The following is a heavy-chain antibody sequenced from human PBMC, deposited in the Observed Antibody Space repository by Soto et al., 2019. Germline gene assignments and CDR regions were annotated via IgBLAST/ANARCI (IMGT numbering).Heavy chain of an antibody. V-gene: IGHV3-9*01. CDR3: AKDIKSTGWYFGLDV. Sequence: PGGSLRLSCAASGFTFDDHGMQWVRQGPGKGLEWVSGISWNSGTIVYAGSVKGRFTISRDNTKNSLYLQMDSLRREDTALYYCAKDIKSTGWYFGLDVWGQGTTVTVSS. J-gene: IGHJ6*02. D-gene: IGHD6-19*01. CDR1: GFTFDDHG. CDR2: ISWNSGTI.